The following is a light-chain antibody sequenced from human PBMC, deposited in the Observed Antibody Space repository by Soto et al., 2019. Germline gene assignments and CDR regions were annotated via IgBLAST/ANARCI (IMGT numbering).Light chain of an antibody. CDR1: SSDVGSYNY. CDR2: EVS. Sequence: QSALTQPPSASGSPGQSVTISCTGTSSDVGSYNYVSWYQQHPGKAPKLLIYEVSKRPSGVPDRFSGSKSGNTASLTVSGLQADDEADYCCLAYAGSDNYVFGIGTKLTVL. J-gene: IGLJ1*01. CDR3: LAYAGSDNYV. V-gene: IGLV2-8*01.